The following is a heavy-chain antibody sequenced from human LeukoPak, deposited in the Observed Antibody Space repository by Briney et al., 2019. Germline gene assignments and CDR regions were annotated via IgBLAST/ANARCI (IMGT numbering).Heavy chain of an antibody. Sequence: RPGGSLRLSCAASGFTLSSYEMNWVRQAPGKGLEWVSYISSSGSTIYYADSVKGRFTISRDNAKNSLYLQMNSLRAEDTAVYYCAELGITMIGGVWGKGTTVTISS. J-gene: IGHJ6*04. CDR3: AELGITMIGGV. V-gene: IGHV3-48*03. D-gene: IGHD3-10*02. CDR1: GFTLSSYE. CDR2: ISSSGSTI.